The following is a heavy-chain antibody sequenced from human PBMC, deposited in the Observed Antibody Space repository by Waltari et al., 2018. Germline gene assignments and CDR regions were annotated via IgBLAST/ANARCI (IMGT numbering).Heavy chain of an antibody. CDR2: IIPSPGNP. D-gene: IGHD2-15*01. CDR1: GYIFTSYA. V-gene: IGHV7-4-1*01. CDR3: TREVVPAATIVVNWFDP. J-gene: IGHJ5*02. Sequence: QVQLVQSGSELKKPGASVKISCKASGYIFTSYAINWVRQAPGQGLELMGWIIPSPGNPTYAQGFTVRFVFSLDTSVSTAYLEIHNLKAEDTAVYYCTREVVPAATIVVNWFDPWGQGTLVTVSS.